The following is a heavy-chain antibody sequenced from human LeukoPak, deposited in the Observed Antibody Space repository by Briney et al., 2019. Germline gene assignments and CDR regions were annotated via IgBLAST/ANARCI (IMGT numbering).Heavy chain of an antibody. V-gene: IGHV4-31*03. CDR1: GGSISSGGYY. D-gene: IGHD6-6*01. CDR2: IYYSGST. Sequence: SQTLSLTCTVSGGSISSGGYYWSWIRQHPGKGLEWIGYIYYSGSTYYNPSPKSRVTISVDTSKNQFSLKLSSVTAADTAVYYCARDSSEYSSSFGWFDPWGQGTLVTVSS. J-gene: IGHJ5*02. CDR3: ARDSSEYSSSFGWFDP.